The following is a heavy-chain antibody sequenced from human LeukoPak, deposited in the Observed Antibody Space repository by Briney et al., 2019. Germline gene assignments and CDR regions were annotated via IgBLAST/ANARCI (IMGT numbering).Heavy chain of an antibody. CDR1: GFTFDDYA. CDR2: ISWNSGSI. J-gene: IGHJ6*02. D-gene: IGHD6-6*01. CDR3: AKDIGDSSSSPRDYYGMDV. Sequence: GGSLRLSCAASGFTFDDYAMHWVRQAPGKGLEWVSGISWNSGSIGYADSVKGRFTISRDNAKNSLYLQMNSLRAEDTALYYCAKDIGDSSSSPRDYYGMDVWGQGTTVTVSS. V-gene: IGHV3-9*01.